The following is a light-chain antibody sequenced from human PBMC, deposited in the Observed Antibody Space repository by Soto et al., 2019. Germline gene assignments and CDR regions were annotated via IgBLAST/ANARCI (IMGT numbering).Light chain of an antibody. CDR3: QQRSSWLLT. CDR2: DAS. J-gene: IGKJ3*01. Sequence: EIVLTQSPATLSLSPGERATLSCRASQSVTRYLAWYQQRPGQTPRLLIYDASNRATGIPARFSGSGSGTDLTLSTSSLEPEDFAVYYCQQRSSWLLTVGPGTKVDIK. V-gene: IGKV3-11*01. CDR1: QSVTRY.